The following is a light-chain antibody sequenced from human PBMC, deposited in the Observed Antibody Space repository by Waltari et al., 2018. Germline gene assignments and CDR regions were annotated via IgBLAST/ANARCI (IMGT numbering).Light chain of an antibody. CDR1: ASNIGNNV. V-gene: IGLV1-44*01. J-gene: IGLJ3*02. Sequence: QSVLTQPPSASGTPGQGVTLSCSGGASNIGNNVVNGYQKVPGKAPKLLIYRRYRRPGGVPDRFSGSKSGTSASLAISGLQSEDEADDYCAAWDDSLNGRWVFGGGTKVTVL. CDR2: RRY. CDR3: AAWDDSLNGRWV.